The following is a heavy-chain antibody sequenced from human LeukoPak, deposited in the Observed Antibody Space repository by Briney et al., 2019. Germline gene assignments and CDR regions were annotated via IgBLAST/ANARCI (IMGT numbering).Heavy chain of an antibody. Sequence: SVKVSCKASGGTFSCYAISWVRQAPGQGLEWMGRIIPIFGTANYAQKFQGRVTITTDESTSTAYMELSSLRSEDTAVYYCARAMTGENWFDPWGQGTLVTVSS. V-gene: IGHV1-69*05. CDR1: GGTFSCYA. D-gene: IGHD3-9*01. CDR3: ARAMTGENWFDP. CDR2: IIPIFGTA. J-gene: IGHJ5*02.